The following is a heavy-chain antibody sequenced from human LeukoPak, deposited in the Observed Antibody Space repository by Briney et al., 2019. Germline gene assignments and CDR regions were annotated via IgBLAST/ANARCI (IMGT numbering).Heavy chain of an antibody. D-gene: IGHD6-19*01. CDR3: ASTQYSSGWYFDY. CDR1: GGSISSYY. V-gene: IGHV4-59*08. CDR2: IYYSGST. J-gene: IGHJ4*02. Sequence: SETLSLTCTVSGGSISSYYWSWIRQPPGKGLEWIGYIYYSGSTNYNPSLKSRVTISVDTSKNQFSLKLSSVTAADTAVYYCASTQYSSGWYFDYWGQGTLVTVSS.